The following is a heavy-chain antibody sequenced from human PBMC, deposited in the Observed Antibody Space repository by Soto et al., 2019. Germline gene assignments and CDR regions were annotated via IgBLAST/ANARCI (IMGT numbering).Heavy chain of an antibody. CDR3: AGYWPRDSSSFSRLYYGMAV. CDR1: GGTTSSYA. Sequence: QVQLVQSGAEVKKPGSSVKVSCKASGGTTSSYAISWVRQAPGPGLEWMGGIIPIFGTTNYAQKFQGRVTMTADKSTDTGYMEVSSLRSEDTAVYYCAGYWPRDSSSFSRLYYGMAVWGQGTTVTVSS. D-gene: IGHD6-6*01. V-gene: IGHV1-69*06. CDR2: IIPIFGTT. J-gene: IGHJ6*02.